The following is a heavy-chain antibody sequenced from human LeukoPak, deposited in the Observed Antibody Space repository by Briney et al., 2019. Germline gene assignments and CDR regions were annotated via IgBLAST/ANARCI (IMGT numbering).Heavy chain of an antibody. CDR1: GFSLRSYA. J-gene: IGHJ4*02. CDR2: MSHDGGTT. V-gene: IGHV3-64*02. CDR3: TRGSGPLYFDF. D-gene: IGHD6-19*01. Sequence: GSLRLSCAASGFSLRSYAIHWVRQAPGKGLEYVSAMSHDGGTTYYADSVKGRFTVSRHNSRNMVYLQMGGLRAEDMAVYYCTRGSGPLYFDFWGQGTQVTVSS.